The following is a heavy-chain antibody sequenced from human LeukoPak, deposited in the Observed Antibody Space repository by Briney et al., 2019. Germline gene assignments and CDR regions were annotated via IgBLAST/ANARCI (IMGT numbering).Heavy chain of an antibody. V-gene: IGHV1-69*13. Sequence: SVKVSCKADGYTFTSYFISWVRQAPGQGLEWMGGSIPIFSRADYAQRFQDRITITWDESTGTDYMELRSLTFDDTAVYYCARVGPPRRDHYYPSSGDYLPIFEIWGHGTMVTVSS. CDR1: GYTFTSYF. CDR2: SIPIFSRA. CDR3: ARVGPPRRDHYYPSSGDYLPIFEI. D-gene: IGHD3-22*01. J-gene: IGHJ3*02.